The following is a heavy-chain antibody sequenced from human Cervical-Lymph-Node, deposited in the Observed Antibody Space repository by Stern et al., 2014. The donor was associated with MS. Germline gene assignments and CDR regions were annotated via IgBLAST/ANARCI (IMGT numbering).Heavy chain of an antibody. D-gene: IGHD2-21*02. CDR1: GYIFNSYD. CDR3: ARGAYCGGDCYYSDY. V-gene: IGHV1-8*01. CDR2: MNPNSGKT. Sequence: QVQLVESGAEVKKPGASVKVSCKASGYIFNSYDINWVRQASGQGLEWMGWMNPNSGKTGYSQSFQGRVTMTWNTSGTTFYMDLSSLTPEDTAVYFCARGAYCGGDCYYSDYWGQGTLVTVSS. J-gene: IGHJ4*02.